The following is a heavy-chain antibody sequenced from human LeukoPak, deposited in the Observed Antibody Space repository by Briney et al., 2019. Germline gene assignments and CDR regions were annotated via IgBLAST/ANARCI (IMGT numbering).Heavy chain of an antibody. Sequence: PGGSLRLSCAASGFTFSNYWMSWVRQAPGKGLEWVANIKQDGSEKYYVDSVKGRFTISRDNAKNSLFLQMNSLRPEDTAVYSCAREEGDGYNPAGGYFDYWGQGTLVTVSS. CDR3: AREEGDGYNPAGGYFDY. CDR2: IKQDGSEK. J-gene: IGHJ4*02. V-gene: IGHV3-7*01. CDR1: GFTFSNYW. D-gene: IGHD5-24*01.